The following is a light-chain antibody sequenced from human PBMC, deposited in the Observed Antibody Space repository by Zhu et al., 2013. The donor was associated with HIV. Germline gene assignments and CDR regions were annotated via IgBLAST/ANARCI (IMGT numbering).Light chain of an antibody. CDR1: QSIHNN. CDR2: GAS. CDR3: QQYSSYPWT. J-gene: IGKJ1*01. Sequence: EIVMTQSPATLSVSPGERATLSCRAGQSIHNNLAWYQQKPGQAPRLLIYGASTRATGIPDRFSGSGSGTEFTLTITSLQSEDFAIYYCQQYSSYPWTFGQGTTVEIK. V-gene: IGKV3-15*01.